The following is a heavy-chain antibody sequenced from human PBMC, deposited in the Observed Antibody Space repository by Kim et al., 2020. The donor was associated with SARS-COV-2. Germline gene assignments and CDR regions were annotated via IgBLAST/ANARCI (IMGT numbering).Heavy chain of an antibody. D-gene: IGHD6-13*01. Sequence: GGSLRLSCAASGFTFSSYSMNWVRQAPGKGLEWVSSISSSSSYIYYADSVKDRFTISRDNAKNSLYLQMNSLRAEDTAVYYCARGALAPAGSRTKYYYYGMDVWGQGTTVTVSS. CDR1: GFTFSSYS. CDR3: ARGALAPAGSRTKYYYYGMDV. V-gene: IGHV3-21*01. J-gene: IGHJ6*02. CDR2: ISSSSSYI.